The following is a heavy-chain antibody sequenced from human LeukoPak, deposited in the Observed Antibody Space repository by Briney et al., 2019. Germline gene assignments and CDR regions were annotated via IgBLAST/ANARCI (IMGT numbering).Heavy chain of an antibody. CDR1: GYTFTGYN. CDR2: INPNSGGT. V-gene: IGHV1-2*02. J-gene: IGHJ4*02. CDR3: ARDGHFDY. Sequence: ASVKVSCKASGYTFTGYNINWLRQAPGQGPEWMGWINPNSGGTNYAQKFQGRVTMTRDTSITTAYMELSSLRSDDTAVYYCARDGHFDYWGQGTLVTVPS.